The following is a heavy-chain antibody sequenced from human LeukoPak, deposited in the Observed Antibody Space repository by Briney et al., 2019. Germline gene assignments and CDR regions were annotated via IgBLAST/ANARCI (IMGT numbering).Heavy chain of an antibody. CDR2: ISYDGSNK. V-gene: IGHV3-30-3*01. D-gene: IGHD4-23*01. Sequence: PGRSLRLSCAASGFTFSSYAMHWVRQAPGKGLEGVAVISYDGSNKYYADSVKGRFTISRDNSKNTLYLQMNSLRAEDTAVYYCARDDYGGPQGGNAFDIWGQGTMVTVSS. J-gene: IGHJ3*02. CDR1: GFTFSSYA. CDR3: ARDDYGGPQGGNAFDI.